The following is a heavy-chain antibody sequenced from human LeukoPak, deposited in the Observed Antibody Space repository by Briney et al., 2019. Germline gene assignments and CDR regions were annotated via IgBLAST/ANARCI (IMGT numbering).Heavy chain of an antibody. CDR2: TYYRSKWYH. D-gene: IGHD6-19*01. Sequence: SQTLSLTCAISGDSVSSNSAAWNWIRQSPSRGLEWLGRTYYRSKWYHDYAVSVKSRITINPDTSKNQFSLQLNSVTPEDTAVYYCAKDSLAYSSGGYYYYYMDVWGKGTTVTISS. CDR3: AKDSLAYSSGGYYYYYMDV. J-gene: IGHJ6*03. V-gene: IGHV6-1*01. CDR1: GDSVSSNSAA.